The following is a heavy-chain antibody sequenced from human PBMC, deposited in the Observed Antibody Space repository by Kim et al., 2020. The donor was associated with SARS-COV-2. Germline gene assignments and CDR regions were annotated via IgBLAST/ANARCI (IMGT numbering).Heavy chain of an antibody. CDR1: GFTFSSYG. J-gene: IGHJ4*02. CDR3: ASLGELDWSQDY. CDR2: ISYDGSNK. Sequence: GGSLRLSCAASGFTFSSYGMHWVRQAPGKGLEWVAVISYDGSNKYYADSVKGRFTISRDNSKNTLYLQMNSLRAEDTAVYYCASLGELDWSQDYWGQGTLVTVSS. V-gene: IGHV3-33*05. D-gene: IGHD1-26*01.